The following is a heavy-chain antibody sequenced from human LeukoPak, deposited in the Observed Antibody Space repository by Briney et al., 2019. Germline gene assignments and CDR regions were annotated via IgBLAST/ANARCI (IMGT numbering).Heavy chain of an antibody. D-gene: IGHD4-23*01. V-gene: IGHV3-11*01. CDR3: ASGGDYVGIAATFRY. CDR2: ISNRGIII. CDR1: GFNFSATY. Sequence: GGSLRFSCAASGFNFSATYMTWIRQAPGKGLEWVSYISNRGIIINYADSVKGRFTISKDDAKSSLYLHMNNLRTEDTALYYCASGGDYVGIAATFRYWGQGSLVTVSS. J-gene: IGHJ4*02.